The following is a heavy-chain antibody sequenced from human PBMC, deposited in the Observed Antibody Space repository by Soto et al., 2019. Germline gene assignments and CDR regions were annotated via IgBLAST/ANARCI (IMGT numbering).Heavy chain of an antibody. D-gene: IGHD3-10*01. V-gene: IGHV3-23*01. Sequence: EVQLLESGGGLVQPGGSLRLSCAASGFTFSSYAMSWVRQAPGKGLEWVSAISGSGGSTYYADSVKGRFTISRDNSKNTLYLQMNSLRAEDTAIYYCAKDRAPPLELLSSSNVFDYGMDVWGQGTTLTVSS. CDR3: AKDRAPPLELLSSSNVFDYGMDV. J-gene: IGHJ6*02. CDR2: ISGSGGST. CDR1: GFTFSSYA.